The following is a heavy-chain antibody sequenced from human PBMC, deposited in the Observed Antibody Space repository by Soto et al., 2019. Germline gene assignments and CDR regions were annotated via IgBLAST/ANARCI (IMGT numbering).Heavy chain of an antibody. CDR2: IIPILGIA. CDR1: GGTFSSYT. Sequence: QVQLVQSGAEVKKPGSSVKVSCKASGGTFSSYTISWVRQAPGQGLEWMGRIIPILGIANYAQKFQGRVPITADKYTSTAYRERSSLRSEDTAVYYCARTQYYDSSGHGRYVWGQGTTVTVSS. J-gene: IGHJ6*02. CDR3: ARTQYYDSSGHGRYV. D-gene: IGHD3-22*01. V-gene: IGHV1-69*02.